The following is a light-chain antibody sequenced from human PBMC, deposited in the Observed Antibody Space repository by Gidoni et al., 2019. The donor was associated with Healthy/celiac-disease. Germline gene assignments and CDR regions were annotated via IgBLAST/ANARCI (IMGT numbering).Light chain of an antibody. Sequence: EIVLTQSPGPLSLSPGERATLSCRASQSVSSSYLAWYQQKPGQAPRLLIYGASSRATGIPDRFSGSGSGTDFTLTISRLEPEDFAVYYCQQYGSLFTFGPGTKVEIK. J-gene: IGKJ3*01. CDR3: QQYGSLFT. V-gene: IGKV3-20*01. CDR1: QSVSSSY. CDR2: GAS.